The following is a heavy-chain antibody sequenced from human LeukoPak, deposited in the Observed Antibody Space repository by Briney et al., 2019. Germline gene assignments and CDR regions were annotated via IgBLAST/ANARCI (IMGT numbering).Heavy chain of an antibody. V-gene: IGHV1-69*05. Sequence: SVKVSCKASGGTFSSYAISWVRQAPGRGREWVGGILPIFGTANYTQKFQGRVTITTDESTSTAYMELSSLRSEDTAVYYCARTRTTVTTGYYYYMDVWGKGTTVTVSS. CDR2: ILPIFGTA. D-gene: IGHD4-17*01. CDR1: GGTFSSYA. J-gene: IGHJ6*03. CDR3: ARTRTTVTTGYYYYMDV.